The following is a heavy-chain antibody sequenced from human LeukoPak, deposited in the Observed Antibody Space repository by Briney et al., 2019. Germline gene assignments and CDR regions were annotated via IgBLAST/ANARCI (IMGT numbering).Heavy chain of an antibody. CDR3: AKKQMVRGVILHFDY. V-gene: IGHV3-23*01. J-gene: IGHJ4*02. Sequence: GGSLGLSCAASGFTFSSYAMSWVRQAPGKGLEWVSAISGSGGSTYYADSVKGRFTISRDNSKNTLYLQMNSLRAEDTAVYYCAKKQMVRGVILHFDYRGQGTLVTVSS. CDR1: GFTFSSYA. CDR2: ISGSGGST. D-gene: IGHD3-10*01.